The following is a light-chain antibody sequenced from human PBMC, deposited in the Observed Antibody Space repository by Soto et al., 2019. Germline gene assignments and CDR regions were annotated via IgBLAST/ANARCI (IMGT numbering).Light chain of an antibody. CDR2: EVS. Sequence: QSALTQPASVSGSPGQSITISCTGTSSDYVSWYQQHPDKAPKLMIYEVSNRPSGVSDRFSGSKSANTASLTISGLQAEDEDNYYCSSYTRSTLLFGGGTKLTVL. CDR1: SSDY. CDR3: SSYTRSTLL. J-gene: IGLJ2*01. V-gene: IGLV2-14*01.